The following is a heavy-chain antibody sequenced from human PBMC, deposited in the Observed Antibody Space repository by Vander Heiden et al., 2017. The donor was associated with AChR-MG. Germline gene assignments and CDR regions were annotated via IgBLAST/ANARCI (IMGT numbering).Heavy chain of an antibody. J-gene: IGHJ4*02. V-gene: IGHV4-39*01. Sequence: QLQLQESGPGLVKPSETLSLTCPVPGGSISSSSYSWGWVRQPPGKGLEWIGSIYYSGSTYYNPSLKRRVTISVDTSKNQFSLKLSSVTAADTAVYYCARLYDSSGYIGYYFDYWGQGTLVTVSS. D-gene: IGHD3-22*01. CDR1: GGSISSSSYS. CDR3: ARLYDSSGYIGYYFDY. CDR2: IYYSGST.